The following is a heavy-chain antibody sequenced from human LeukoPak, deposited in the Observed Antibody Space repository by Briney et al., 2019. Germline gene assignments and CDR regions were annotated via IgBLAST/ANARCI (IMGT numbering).Heavy chain of an antibody. Sequence: PGGSLRLSCAASGFTFDDYAMHWARQAPGKGLEWVSGISWNSGSIGYADSVKGRFTISRDNAKNSLYLQMNSLRAEDTALYYCAKVPYGDYEKAGFDYWGQGTLVTVSS. J-gene: IGHJ4*02. V-gene: IGHV3-9*01. D-gene: IGHD4-17*01. CDR3: AKVPYGDYEKAGFDY. CDR1: GFTFDDYA. CDR2: ISWNSGSI.